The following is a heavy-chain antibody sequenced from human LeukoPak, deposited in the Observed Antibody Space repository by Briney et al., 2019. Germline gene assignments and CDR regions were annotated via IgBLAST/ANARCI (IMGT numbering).Heavy chain of an antibody. V-gene: IGHV3-74*03. CDR3: LRGFETKTVTTLLFGFDP. D-gene: IGHD4-11*01. J-gene: IGHJ5*02. CDR1: GFSFSRDW. CDR2: INSDGSST. Sequence: SGGSLRLSCAASGFSFSRDWMHWVRRVPGKGLVWVSRINSDGSSTKYADSVQGRFTISRDNAKNTLYLQMNSLRAEDTAVYYCLRGFETKTVTTLLFGFDPWGQGTLVTVSS.